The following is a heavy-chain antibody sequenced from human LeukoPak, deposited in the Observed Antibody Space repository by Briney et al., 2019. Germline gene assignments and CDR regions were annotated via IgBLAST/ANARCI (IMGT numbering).Heavy chain of an antibody. CDR3: ARGKTGYCTNGVCPVDFDY. J-gene: IGHJ4*02. CDR2: INPSGGST. V-gene: IGHV1-46*01. D-gene: IGHD2-8*01. CDR1: GYTFTSYY. Sequence: ASVKVSCKASGYTFTSYYMHWVRQAPGQGLEWMGIINPSGGSTSYAQKFQGRVTMTRDTSISTAYMELSRLRSDDTAVYYCARGKTGYCTNGVCPVDFDYWGQGTLVTVSS.